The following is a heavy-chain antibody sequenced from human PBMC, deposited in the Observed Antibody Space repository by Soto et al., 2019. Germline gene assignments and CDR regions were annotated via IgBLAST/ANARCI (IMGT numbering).Heavy chain of an antibody. Sequence: GGSLRLSCAASGFPFSNAWMSWVRQAPGKGLEWVGRIKSKTGGGTTDYAAPVKGRFTISRDDSKNTLYLQMNSLKTEDTAVYYCTTTYYYGVWGQGTLVTVSS. CDR3: TTTYYYGV. CDR1: GFPFSNAW. V-gene: IGHV3-15*07. CDR2: IKSKTGGGTT. J-gene: IGHJ4*02. D-gene: IGHD3-10*01.